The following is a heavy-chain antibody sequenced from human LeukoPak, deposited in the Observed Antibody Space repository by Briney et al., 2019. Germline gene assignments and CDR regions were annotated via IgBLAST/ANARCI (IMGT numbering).Heavy chain of an antibody. CDR3: ARDKIVGPTTLDY. V-gene: IGHV3-7*01. CDR2: IKQDGNEK. D-gene: IGHD1-26*01. J-gene: IGHJ4*02. Sequence: GGSLRLSCAASGFTFSGYWMSWVRQTPEKGLEWVANIKQDGNEKYYVDSVKGRFAISRDNAKNSLYLQMNSLRADDTAVYYCARDKIVGPTTLDYWGQGTLVTVSS. CDR1: GFTFSGYW.